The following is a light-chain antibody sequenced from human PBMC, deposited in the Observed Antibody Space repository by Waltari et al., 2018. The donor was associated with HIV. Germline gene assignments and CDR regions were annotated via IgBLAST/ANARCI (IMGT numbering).Light chain of an antibody. CDR1: QSLLRTNGNTY. Sequence: DIVMTQSSLSLSVTPGASASIYCRSSQSLLRTNGNTYFAWYLQKPGQSPQLLISLVSNRASGVPDRFSGSGSGTDFTLTISRVEAEDVGVYYCMQGLQTPWTFGQGTKVEIK. CDR2: LVS. CDR3: MQGLQTPWT. J-gene: IGKJ1*01. V-gene: IGKV2-28*01.